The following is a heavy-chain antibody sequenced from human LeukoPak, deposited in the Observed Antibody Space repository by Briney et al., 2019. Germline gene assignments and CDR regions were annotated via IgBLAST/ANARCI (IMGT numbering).Heavy chain of an antibody. CDR3: ATPSGSYGSAFDI. D-gene: IGHD1-26*01. Sequence: PGGSLRLSCAASGFTFSSYSMNWVRQAPGKGLEWVSSISSSSSYIYYADSVKGRFTISRDNAKNSLYLQMNSLRAEDTAVYYCATPSGSYGSAFDIWGQGTMVTVSS. CDR2: ISSSSSYI. V-gene: IGHV3-21*01. J-gene: IGHJ3*02. CDR1: GFTFSSYS.